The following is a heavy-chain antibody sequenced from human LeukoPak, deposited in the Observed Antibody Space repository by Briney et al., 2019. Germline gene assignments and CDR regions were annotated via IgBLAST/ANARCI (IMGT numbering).Heavy chain of an antibody. V-gene: IGHV3-73*01. J-gene: IGHJ6*02. CDR2: IRSKANSYAT. CDR1: GFTFSGAA. D-gene: IGHD2-2*01. CDR3: TRQGFVVPAAMWAPYGMDV. Sequence: PGGSLRLSCAASGFTFSGAAMHWVRQASGKRLEWVGRIRSKANSYATAYAASVKGRFTISRDDSKNTAYLQMNSLKTGDTAVYYCTRQGFVVPAAMWAPYGMDVWGQGTTVTVSS.